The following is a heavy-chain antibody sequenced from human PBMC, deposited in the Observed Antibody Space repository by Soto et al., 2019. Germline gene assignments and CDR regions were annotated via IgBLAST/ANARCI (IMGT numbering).Heavy chain of an antibody. CDR2: ISSSGSTI. D-gene: IGHD5-18*01. J-gene: IGHJ6*02. CDR3: ARDLPITAMASYYYYYGKDV. Sequence: GGSLRLSCAASGFTFSDYYMSWIRQAPGKGLEWVSYISSSGSTIYYADSVKGRFTISRDNAKNSLYLQMNSLRAEDTAVYYCARDLPITAMASYYYYYGKDVWGPGTTVTVS. CDR1: GFTFSDYY. V-gene: IGHV3-11*01.